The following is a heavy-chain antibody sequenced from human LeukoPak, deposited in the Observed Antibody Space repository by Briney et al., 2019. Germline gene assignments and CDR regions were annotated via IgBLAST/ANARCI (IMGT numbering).Heavy chain of an antibody. V-gene: IGHV4-4*07. Sequence: SETLSLTCTVSGGSISSYYWSWIRPPAGKGLEWIGRIYTSGSTNYNPSLKSRLTMSVDTSKNQFSLRLSSVTAADTAVYYCARDGYRGNFAFDIWGQGTMVTVSS. CDR2: IYTSGST. J-gene: IGHJ3*02. CDR3: ARDGYRGNFAFDI. CDR1: GGSISSYY. D-gene: IGHD4-23*01.